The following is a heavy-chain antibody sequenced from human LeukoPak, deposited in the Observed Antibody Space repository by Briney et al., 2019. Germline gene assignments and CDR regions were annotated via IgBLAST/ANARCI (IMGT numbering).Heavy chain of an antibody. CDR1: GGSISSSSYY. CDR2: IYYSGST. CDR3: ATKSPYGGLLDFDY. J-gene: IGHJ4*02. V-gene: IGHV4-39*07. D-gene: IGHD4/OR15-4a*01. Sequence: PSETLSLTCTVSGGSISSSSYYWSWIRQPPGKGLEWIGSIYYSGSTNYNPSLKSRVTISVDKSKNQFSLKLSSVTAADTAVYYCATKSPYGGLLDFDYWGQGTLVTVSS.